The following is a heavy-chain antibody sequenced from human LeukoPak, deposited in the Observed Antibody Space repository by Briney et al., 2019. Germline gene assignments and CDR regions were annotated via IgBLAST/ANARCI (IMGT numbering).Heavy chain of an antibody. J-gene: IGHJ4*02. CDR2: ISSSSSYI. D-gene: IGHD6-19*01. CDR3: ARGIAVAGIGFDY. V-gene: IGHV3-21*01. CDR1: GFTFSSYS. Sequence: GGSLRLSCAASGFTFSSYSMNWVRQAPGKGLEWVSSISSSSSYIYYADSVKGRFTISRDNAKNSLYLQMNSLRAEDTAVYYCARGIAVAGIGFDYWAREPWSPSPQ.